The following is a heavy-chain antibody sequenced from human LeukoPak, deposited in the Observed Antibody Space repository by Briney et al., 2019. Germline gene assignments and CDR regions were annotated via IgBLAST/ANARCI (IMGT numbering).Heavy chain of an antibody. D-gene: IGHD3-9*01. V-gene: IGHV3-7*01. Sequence: GGSLRLSCADSGFSFSKYWMIWVRQAPGKGLEWVANIKPDGGDNYADSVKGRFTISRDNANKSLYLQMSSLRVEDTAIYYCARDATQYLRYGYFDYWGPGILVTVSS. CDR3: ARDATQYLRYGYFDY. CDR1: GFSFSKYW. J-gene: IGHJ4*02. CDR2: IKPDGGD.